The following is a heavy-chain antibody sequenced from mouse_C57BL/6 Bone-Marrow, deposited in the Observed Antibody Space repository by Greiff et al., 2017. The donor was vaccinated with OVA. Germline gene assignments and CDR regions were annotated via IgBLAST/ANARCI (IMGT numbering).Heavy chain of an antibody. CDR2: IYPGSGST. J-gene: IGHJ2*01. Sequence: QVQLQQPGAELVKPGASVKMSCKASGYTFTSYWITWVKQRPGQGLEWIGDIYPGSGSTNYNEKFKSKATLTVDTSSSTAYMQLSSLTSEDSAVYYCARLPYYYGSSYGNYWGQGTTLTVSS. CDR1: GYTFTSYW. V-gene: IGHV1-55*01. CDR3: ARLPYYYGSSYGNY. D-gene: IGHD1-1*01.